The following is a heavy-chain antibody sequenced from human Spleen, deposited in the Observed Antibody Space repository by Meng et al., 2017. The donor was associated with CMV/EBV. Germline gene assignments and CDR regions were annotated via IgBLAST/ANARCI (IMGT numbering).Heavy chain of an antibody. D-gene: IGHD6-13*01. Sequence: QVQLVLSRADVLKAGSSGKVSWKASGYTFPTYGISLVRQAPGPGLGWMGLISSYNGNTNSAQKLQGRVTMTTDTSTSTAYMELRSLRSDDTAVYYCARAGGSSPRGPPDYWGQGTLVTVSS. CDR2: ISSYNGNT. CDR3: ARAGGSSPRGPPDY. CDR1: GYTFPTYG. J-gene: IGHJ4*02. V-gene: IGHV1-18*01.